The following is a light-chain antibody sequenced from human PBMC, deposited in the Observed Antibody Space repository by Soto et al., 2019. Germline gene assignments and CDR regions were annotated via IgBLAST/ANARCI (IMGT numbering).Light chain of an antibody. J-gene: IGKJ1*01. CDR1: QGISNY. CDR2: AAS. CDR3: QKYNSAPPWT. Sequence: DIQMTQSPSSLSASVGDRVTITCRASQGISNYLAWYQQKPGKVPKLLIYAASTLQSGVPSRFSRSGSGTDFTLTISSLQPEDAATYYCQKYNSAPPWTFGQGTKVEIK. V-gene: IGKV1-27*01.